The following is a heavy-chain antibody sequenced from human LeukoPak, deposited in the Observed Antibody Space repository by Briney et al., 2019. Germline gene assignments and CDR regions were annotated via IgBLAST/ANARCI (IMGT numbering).Heavy chain of an antibody. Sequence: SGPTLVKPTQTLTMTCTFSGFSVSTREMGVGWVRQPPGKALEWLALIYWDGTTVYSPSLENRLTITKDTSKNQVVLTMTNMDPVDTGTYFCAHRQSRGVIVEPFDNWGQGTLVTVSS. D-gene: IGHD3-10*01. V-gene: IGHV2-5*02. CDR2: IYWDGTT. CDR1: GFSVSTREMG. CDR3: AHRQSRGVIVEPFDN. J-gene: IGHJ4*02.